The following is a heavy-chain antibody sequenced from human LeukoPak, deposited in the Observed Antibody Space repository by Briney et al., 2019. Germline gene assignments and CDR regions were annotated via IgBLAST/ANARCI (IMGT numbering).Heavy chain of an antibody. CDR2: INHSGST. J-gene: IGHJ3*02. D-gene: IGHD3-16*01. V-gene: IGHV4-34*01. Sequence: SETLSLTCAVYGGSFSGYYWSWIRQPPGKGLEWIGEINHSGSTNYNPSLKSRVTISVDTSKNQLSLKLSSVTAADTSVYYCARGVRDYVFDAFNIWGPGTMVTVSS. CDR3: ARGVRDYVFDAFNI. CDR1: GGSFSGYY.